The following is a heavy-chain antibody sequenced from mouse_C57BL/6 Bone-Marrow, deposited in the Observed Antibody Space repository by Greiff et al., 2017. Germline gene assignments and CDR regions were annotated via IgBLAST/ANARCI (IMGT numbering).Heavy chain of an antibody. Sequence: EVMLVESGGGLVKPGGSLKLSCAASGFTFSDYGMHWVRQAPEKGLEWVAYISSGSSTIYYADTVKGRFTISRDNAKNTLFLQMTSLRSEDTARYYCARLFITTVVADYWGQGTTLTVSS. CDR3: ARLFITTVVADY. J-gene: IGHJ2*01. V-gene: IGHV5-17*01. CDR2: ISSGSSTI. D-gene: IGHD1-1*01. CDR1: GFTFSDYG.